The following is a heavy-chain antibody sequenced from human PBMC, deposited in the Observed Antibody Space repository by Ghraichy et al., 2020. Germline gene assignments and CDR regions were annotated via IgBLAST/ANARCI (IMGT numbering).Heavy chain of an antibody. Sequence: ASVKVSCKASGYTFTSYSISWVRQAPGQGLEWMGWISAYNGNTNYAQKVQGRLTMTTDTSTSAAYMELRSLRSDDTAVYYCARVTTVFGDFGVVTPNLDYWGQGTLVTVSS. V-gene: IGHV1-18*04. J-gene: IGHJ4*02. CDR2: ISAYNGNT. CDR3: ARVTTVFGDFGVVTPNLDY. D-gene: IGHD3-3*01. CDR1: GYTFTSYS.